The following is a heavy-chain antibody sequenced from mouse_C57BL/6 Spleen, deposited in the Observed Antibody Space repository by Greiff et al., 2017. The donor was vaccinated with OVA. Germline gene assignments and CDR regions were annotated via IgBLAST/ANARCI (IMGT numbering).Heavy chain of an antibody. Sequence: VQLQQSGAELVRPGASVKLSCKASGYTFTDYYINWVKQRPGQGLEWIARIYPGSGNTYYNEKFKGKATLTAEKSSSTAYMQLSSLTSEDSAVYFCARSGYGYDGAWFAYWGQGTLVTVSA. CDR2: IYPGSGNT. CDR3: ARSGYGYDGAWFAY. J-gene: IGHJ3*01. V-gene: IGHV1-76*01. CDR1: GYTFTDYY. D-gene: IGHD2-2*01.